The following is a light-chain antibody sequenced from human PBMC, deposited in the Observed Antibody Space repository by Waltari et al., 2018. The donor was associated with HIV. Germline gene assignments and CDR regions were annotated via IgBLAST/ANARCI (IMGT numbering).Light chain of an antibody. CDR1: ISANKF. Sequence: SYELTAPPSVSVSPGQTATNTCTGQISANKFVYWYRQKPGQAPTLVIIYDWKRASGIPGRFSASRSGTLATLTITGAQVDDEGDYFCYSTEDNDSHRGVFGTGTEVSV. J-gene: IGLJ1*01. V-gene: IGLV3-10*01. CDR3: YSTEDNDSHRGV. CDR2: YDW.